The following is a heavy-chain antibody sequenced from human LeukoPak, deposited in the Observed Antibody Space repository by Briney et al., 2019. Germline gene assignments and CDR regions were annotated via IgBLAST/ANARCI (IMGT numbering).Heavy chain of an antibody. CDR1: GYSFIDNW. CDR3: ATVGLNWAAFDI. CDR2: IYPRDSDT. D-gene: IGHD7-27*01. J-gene: IGHJ3*02. V-gene: IGHV5-51*01. Sequence: GESLKISCKGSGYSFIDNWIGWVRQMPGKGLEWMGIIYPRDSDTKYSPSFQGQVTISADKSINTAYLQWSSLRAADTAMYYCATVGLNWAAFDIWGQGTRVTVSS.